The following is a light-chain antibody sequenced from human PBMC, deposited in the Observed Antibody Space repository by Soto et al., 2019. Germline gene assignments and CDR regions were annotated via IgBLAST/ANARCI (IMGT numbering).Light chain of an antibody. CDR2: RAS. V-gene: IGKV3-20*01. Sequence: EIVLTQSPGTLSLSPGERAALSCRASHSVSSTYLAWYQQKPGQAPRLLIYRASSRATGIPDRFSGSGSGTDFTLTISRLEPEDFAVYYCQQYGSSPPFTFGQGTKLEIK. J-gene: IGKJ2*01. CDR1: HSVSSTY. CDR3: QQYGSSPPFT.